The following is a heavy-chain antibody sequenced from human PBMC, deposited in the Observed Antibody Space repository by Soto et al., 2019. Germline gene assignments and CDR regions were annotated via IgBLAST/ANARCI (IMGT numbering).Heavy chain of an antibody. CDR3: ARFNLRRHFDY. CDR1: GGSVSSGSND. Sequence: SETLSLTCTVSGGSVSSGSNDWSWIRQPPGKGLEGIGYIYDSGSTNNNPSLKSPVTISVDTAKNLFPRRLSSVTAADTAVSYSARFNLRRHFDYWGQGTLVTVSS. J-gene: IGHJ4*02. V-gene: IGHV4-61*01. CDR2: IYDSGST. D-gene: IGHD4-17*01.